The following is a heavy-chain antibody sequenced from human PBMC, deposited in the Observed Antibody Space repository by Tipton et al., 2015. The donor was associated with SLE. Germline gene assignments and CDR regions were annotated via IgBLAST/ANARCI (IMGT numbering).Heavy chain of an antibody. D-gene: IGHD4-17*01. V-gene: IGHV4-31*03. J-gene: IGHJ6*02. Sequence: TLSLTCTVSGGSISSGGYYWSWIRQHPGKGLEWIGYIYYSGSTYYNPSLKSRVTISIDTSKNQFSLKLSSVTAADTAVYYCARDGMTTVTSLLSDNYGMDVWGQGTTVTVSS. CDR3: ARDGMTTVTSLLSDNYGMDV. CDR2: IYYSGST. CDR1: GGSISSGGYY.